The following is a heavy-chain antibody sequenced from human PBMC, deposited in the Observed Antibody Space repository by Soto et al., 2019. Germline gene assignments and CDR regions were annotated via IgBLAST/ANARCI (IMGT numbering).Heavy chain of an antibody. J-gene: IGHJ3*02. CDR2: ISAYNGNT. CDR1: GYTFTSYG. Sequence: QVQLVQSGAEVKKPGASVKVSCKASGYTFTSYGISWVRQAPGQGLEWMGWISAYNGNTNYAQKLQGRVTMTTDTSTSTAYMELSSLRSDDTAVYYCARAHMITFGGVIVPDACDIWGQGTMVTVSS. CDR3: ARAHMITFGGVIVPDACDI. V-gene: IGHV1-18*04. D-gene: IGHD3-16*02.